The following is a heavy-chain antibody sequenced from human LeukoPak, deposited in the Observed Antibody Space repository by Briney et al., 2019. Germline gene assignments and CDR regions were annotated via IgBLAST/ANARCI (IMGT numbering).Heavy chain of an antibody. CDR2: IYYSGST. D-gene: IGHD3-9*01. Sequence: PSETLSLTCTVSGGSISGYYWSWIRQPPGKGLEWIGSIYYSGSTYYNPSLKSRVTISVDTSKNQFSLKLSSVTAADTAVYYCARVVDILTGYYIIDYWGQGTLVTVSS. CDR3: ARVVDILTGYYIIDY. J-gene: IGHJ4*02. CDR1: GGSISGYY. V-gene: IGHV4-59*12.